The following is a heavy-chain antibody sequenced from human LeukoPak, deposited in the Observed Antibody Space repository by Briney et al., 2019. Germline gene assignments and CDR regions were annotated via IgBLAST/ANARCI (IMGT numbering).Heavy chain of an antibody. CDR1: GYTFTSYG. J-gene: IGHJ5*02. Sequence: ASVKVSCKASGYTFTSYGISWVRQAPGQGLEWMGWISAYNDNTNYAQKLQGRVTMTTDTSTSTAYMELRSLRSDDAAVYYCARDRPLLYSSSWYYNHNWFDPWGQGTLVTVSS. CDR3: ARDRPLLYSSSWYYNHNWFDP. D-gene: IGHD6-13*01. CDR2: ISAYNDNT. V-gene: IGHV1-18*01.